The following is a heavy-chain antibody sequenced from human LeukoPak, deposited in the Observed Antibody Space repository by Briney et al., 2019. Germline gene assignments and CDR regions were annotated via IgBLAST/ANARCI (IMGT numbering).Heavy chain of an antibody. Sequence: SETLSLTCTVSGGSISSYYWSWIRQPPGKGLEWIGYIYYSGSTNYNPSLKSRVTISVDTSKNQFSLKLSSVTAADTAVYYCAREYCSGGSCYFLYWGQGTLVTVSS. D-gene: IGHD2-15*01. CDR2: IYYSGST. J-gene: IGHJ4*02. CDR3: AREYCSGGSCYFLY. CDR1: GGSISSYY. V-gene: IGHV4-59*01.